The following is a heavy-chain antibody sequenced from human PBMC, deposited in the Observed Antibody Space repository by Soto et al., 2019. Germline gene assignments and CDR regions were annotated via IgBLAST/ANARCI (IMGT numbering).Heavy chain of an antibody. V-gene: IGHV3-15*01. Sequence: PGGSLRLSCVASGITFSNSWMSWVRQAPGKGLEWVGRIKRQTEGATTDYAAPVKGRFTISRDDSKKTLYLQMNSLKIEDTAVYYCGTGSAFDLWGQGTMVTVS. J-gene: IGHJ3*01. CDR3: GTGSAFDL. CDR1: GITFSNSW. CDR2: IKRQTEGATT. D-gene: IGHD7-27*01.